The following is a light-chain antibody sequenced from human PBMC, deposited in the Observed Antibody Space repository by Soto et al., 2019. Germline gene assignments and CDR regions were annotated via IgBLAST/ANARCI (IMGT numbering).Light chain of an antibody. Sequence: QSALTQPASVSGSPGQSITISCTGTSSDVGGYKYVSWYQQHPGEAPKLMIYDVSNRPSGVSNRFSGSKSGNTASLTISRLQAEDEADYYCSSYTSSSTRVFGTGTKVTVL. CDR1: SSDVGGYKY. CDR2: DVS. CDR3: SSYTSSSTRV. J-gene: IGLJ1*01. V-gene: IGLV2-14*01.